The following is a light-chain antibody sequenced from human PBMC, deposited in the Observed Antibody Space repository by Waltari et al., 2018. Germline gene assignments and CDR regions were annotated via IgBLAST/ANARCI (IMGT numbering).Light chain of an antibody. J-gene: IGLJ2*01. CDR1: ALPKQY. CDR3: QSADSSGTYVV. Sequence: SYELTQPPSVSVSPGQTARITCSGDALPKQYAYWYQEKPGQAPVLGQYKDSARPSGSPERFSGSSSGTTVTLTISGVQAEDEADYYCQSADSSGTYVVFGGGTKLTVL. CDR2: KDS. V-gene: IGLV3-25*03.